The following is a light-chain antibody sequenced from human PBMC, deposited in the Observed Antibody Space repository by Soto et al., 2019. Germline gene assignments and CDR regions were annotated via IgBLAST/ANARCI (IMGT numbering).Light chain of an antibody. V-gene: IGLV2-14*01. CDR3: SSYTSSSTLV. J-gene: IGLJ1*01. CDR2: EVS. CDR1: SSDVGGYNC. Sequence: QSALTQPASVSGSPGQSITISCTGTSSDVGGYNCVSWYQQHPGKAPKLMIYEVSNRPSGVSNRFSGSKSGNTASLTISGLQAEDEADYYCSSYTSSSTLVFGTGTKVTLL.